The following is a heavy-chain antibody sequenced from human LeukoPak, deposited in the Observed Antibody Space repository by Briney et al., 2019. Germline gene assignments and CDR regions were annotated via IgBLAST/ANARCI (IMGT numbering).Heavy chain of an antibody. D-gene: IGHD3-22*01. V-gene: IGHV4-38-2*02. CDR3: ARDRGFDYYDSSGYGG. CDR1: GYSISSGYY. CDR2: IYHSGST. Sequence: PSETLSLTCTVSGYSISSGYYWGWIRQPPGKGLEWIGSIYHSGSTYYNPSLKSRVTISVDTSKNQFSLKLSSVTAADTAVYYCARDRGFDYYDSSGYGGWGQGTLVTVSS. J-gene: IGHJ4*02.